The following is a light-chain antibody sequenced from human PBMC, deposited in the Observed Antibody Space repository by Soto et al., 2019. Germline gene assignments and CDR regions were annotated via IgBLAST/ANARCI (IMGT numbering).Light chain of an antibody. J-gene: IGKJ5*01. CDR1: QSVSSS. Sequence: EIVMTQSPVTLSVSPGERATLSCRASQSVSSSLAWYQQKPGQAPRLLIYAASSRATGIPDRFSGGGSGTDFTLTISSLQSEDFAVYYCQQYNNWPAITFGQGTRLEIK. CDR2: AAS. CDR3: QQYNNWPAIT. V-gene: IGKV3D-15*01.